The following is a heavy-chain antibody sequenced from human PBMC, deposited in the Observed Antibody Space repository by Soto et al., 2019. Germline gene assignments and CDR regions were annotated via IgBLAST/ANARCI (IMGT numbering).Heavy chain of an antibody. Sequence: GGSLRLSCAASGFTFGSYWMSWVRQAPGKGLEWVANIKQDGTEKYYVDSVKGRFTISGDNAKNSLYLQMNSLRAEDTAVYYCARFATSPFDYWYFDLWGRGALVTVSS. J-gene: IGHJ2*01. CDR1: GFTFGSYW. CDR2: IKQDGTEK. CDR3: ARFATSPFDYWYFDL. V-gene: IGHV3-7*03. D-gene: IGHD2-2*01.